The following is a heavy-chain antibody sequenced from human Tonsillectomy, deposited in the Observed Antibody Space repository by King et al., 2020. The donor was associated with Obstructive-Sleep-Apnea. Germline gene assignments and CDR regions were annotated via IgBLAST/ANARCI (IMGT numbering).Heavy chain of an antibody. V-gene: IGHV3-21*01. Sequence: QLVQSGGGLVKPGGSLRLSCAASGFTFSSYSMNWVRQAPGKGLEWVSSISSSSSYIYYADSVKGRFTISRDNAKNSLYLQMNSLRAEDTAVYYCARDVRYFDPNWSDPWGQGTLVTVSS. D-gene: IGHD3-9*01. J-gene: IGHJ5*02. CDR3: ARDVRYFDPNWSDP. CDR1: GFTFSSYS. CDR2: ISSSSSYI.